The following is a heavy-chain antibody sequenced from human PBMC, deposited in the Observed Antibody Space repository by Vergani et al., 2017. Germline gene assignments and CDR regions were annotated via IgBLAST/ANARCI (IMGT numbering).Heavy chain of an antibody. D-gene: IGHD6-19*01. Sequence: QVQLVQSGAEVKKPGASVKVSCKASGYTFTGYYMHWVRQASGQGLEWMGWINPNSGGTNYAQKFQGRVTMTRDTSISTAYMELSRLRSDDTAVYYCARGGAAGYSSGWYYYWGQGTLVTVSS. CDR2: INPNSGGT. CDR3: ARGGAAGYSSGWYYY. J-gene: IGHJ4*02. CDR1: GYTFTGYY. V-gene: IGHV1-2*02.